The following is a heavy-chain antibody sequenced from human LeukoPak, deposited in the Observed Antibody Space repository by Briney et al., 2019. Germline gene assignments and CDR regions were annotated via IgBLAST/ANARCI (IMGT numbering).Heavy chain of an antibody. J-gene: IGHJ4*02. CDR2: IYYSGST. D-gene: IGHD3-10*01. V-gene: IGHV4-59*08. CDR3: AAYGSGTVDY. CDR1: GGSVSSYY. Sequence: SETLSLTCTVSGGSVSSYYWSWIRQPPGKGLEWIGYIYYSGSTNYNPSLKSRVTISVDTSKNQFSLKLSSVTAADTAVYYCAAYGSGTVDYWGQGTLVTVSS.